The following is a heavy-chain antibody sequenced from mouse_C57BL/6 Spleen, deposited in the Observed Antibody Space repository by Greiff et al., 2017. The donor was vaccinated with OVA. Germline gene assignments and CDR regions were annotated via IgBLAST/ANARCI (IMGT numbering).Heavy chain of an antibody. V-gene: IGHV5-6*01. CDR1: GFTFSSYG. CDR2: ISSGGSYT. J-gene: IGHJ4*01. D-gene: IGHD1-1*01. Sequence: EVQVVESGGDLVKPGGSLKLSCAASGFTFSSYGMSWVRQTPDKRLEWVATISSGGSYTYYPDSVKGRFTISRDNAKNTLYLQMSRLKSEDPAMYYCAIWLITTVVATNYYAMDYWGQGTSVTVSS. CDR3: AIWLITTVVATNYYAMDY.